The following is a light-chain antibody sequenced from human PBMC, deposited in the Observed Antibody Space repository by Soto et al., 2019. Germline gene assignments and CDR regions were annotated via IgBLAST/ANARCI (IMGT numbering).Light chain of an antibody. CDR2: YDD. J-gene: IGLJ3*02. CDR3: AAWDDSLNADGV. CDR1: SSNIGNNA. Sequence: QPVLTQPPSVSEAPRQRVTISCSGSSSNIGNNAVNWYQQLPGKAPKLLIYYDDLLPSGVSDRFSGSKSGTSASLAISGLQSEDEADYYCAAWDDSLNADGVFGGGTKLTVL. V-gene: IGLV1-36*01.